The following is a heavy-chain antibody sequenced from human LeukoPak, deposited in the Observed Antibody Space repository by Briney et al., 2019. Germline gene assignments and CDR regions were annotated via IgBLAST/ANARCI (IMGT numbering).Heavy chain of an antibody. Sequence: ASVKVSCKASGSTFSSYAISWVRQAPGQGLEWMGWISAYNGNTNYAQKLQGRVTMTTDTSTSTAYMELRSLRSDDTAVYYCARDVKVLLVPAATTIDNWFDPWGQGTLVTVSS. J-gene: IGHJ5*02. CDR1: GSTFSSYA. CDR3: ARDVKVLLVPAATTIDNWFDP. V-gene: IGHV1-18*01. D-gene: IGHD2-2*01. CDR2: ISAYNGNT.